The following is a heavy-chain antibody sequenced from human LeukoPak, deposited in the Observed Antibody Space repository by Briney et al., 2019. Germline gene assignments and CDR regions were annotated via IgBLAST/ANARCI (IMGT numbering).Heavy chain of an antibody. CDR2: INPSGGST. D-gene: IGHD5-18*01. CDR3: ARNRGYSYGYGDY. CDR1: GYTFTGYY. V-gene: IGHV1-46*01. J-gene: IGHJ4*02. Sequence: ASVKVSFKASGYTFTGYYMHWVRQAPGQGLEWMGIINPSGGSTSYAQKFQGRVTMTRDMSTSTVYMEVSSLRSDDTAVYYCARNRGYSYGYGDYWGQGTLVTVSS.